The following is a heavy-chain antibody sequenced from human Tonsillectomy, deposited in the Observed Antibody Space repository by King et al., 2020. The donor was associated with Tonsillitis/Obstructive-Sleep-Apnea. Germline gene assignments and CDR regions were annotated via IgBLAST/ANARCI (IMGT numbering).Heavy chain of an antibody. CDR2: VYYSGNT. D-gene: IGHD3-16*01. CDR1: GGSVSTYY. Sequence: VQLQESGPGLVRPSETLSLTCTVSGGSVSTYYWSWSRQPPGKGLEWIGDVYYSGNTNYNPSLKSRVTMSVDTSKNQFSMNLTSVTAADTAVYYCAGHDYVWGSYWGWGQGTLVTVSS. J-gene: IGHJ4*02. CDR3: AGHDYVWGSYWG. V-gene: IGHV4-59*02.